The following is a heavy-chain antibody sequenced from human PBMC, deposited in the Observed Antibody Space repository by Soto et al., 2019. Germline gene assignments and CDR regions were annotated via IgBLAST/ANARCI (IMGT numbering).Heavy chain of an antibody. CDR3: ARVSRGSGNYELDP. J-gene: IGHJ5*02. V-gene: IGHV4-31*03. CDR1: GASISSGGYY. D-gene: IGHD3-10*01. Sequence: QVQLQESGPGLVKPSQTLSLTCTVSGASISSGGYYWSWIRQHPGKGLEWIGYIYYSGSTYYNPSPKSRVTISVDTSKNQFSLKLSSVTAADTAVYYCARVSRGSGNYELDPWGQGTLVTVSS. CDR2: IYYSGST.